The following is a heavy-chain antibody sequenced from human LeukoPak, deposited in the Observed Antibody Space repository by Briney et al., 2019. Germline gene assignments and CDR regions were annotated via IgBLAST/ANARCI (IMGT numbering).Heavy chain of an antibody. CDR2: IYYTGSP. CDR1: GFTFSSNEMN. D-gene: IGHD3-22*01. CDR3: ARSRGVVTLFDY. J-gene: IGHJ4*02. V-gene: IGHV4-59*05. Sequence: PGGSLRLSCAASGFTFSSNEMNWVRQAPGKGLEWIGSIYYTGSPYYNPSLKSRVTISVDTSKNQFSLKLSSVTAADTAVYFCARSRGVVTLFDYWGQGTLVTVSS.